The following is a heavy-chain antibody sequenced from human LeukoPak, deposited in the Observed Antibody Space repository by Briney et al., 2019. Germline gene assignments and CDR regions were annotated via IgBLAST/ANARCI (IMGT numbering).Heavy chain of an antibody. CDR3: ARDPGYDFWSGYSYYYYYYMDV. V-gene: IGHV3-53*01. J-gene: IGHJ6*03. D-gene: IGHD3-3*01. Sequence: PGGSLRLSCAASGFTVSSNYMSWVRQAPWKGLEWVSVIYSGGSTYYADSVKGRFTISRDNAKNSLYLQMNSLRAEDTAVYYCARDPGYDFWSGYSYYYYYYMDVWGKGTTVTVSS. CDR1: GFTVSSNY. CDR2: IYSGGST.